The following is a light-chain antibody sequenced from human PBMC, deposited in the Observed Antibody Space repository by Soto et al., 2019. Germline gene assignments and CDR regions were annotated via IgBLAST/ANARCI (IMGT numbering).Light chain of an antibody. Sequence: EIVMAPSPATLSVSPGEGANVSRRASQTVLSNLAWYQQKPGQAPRLLIYGASTRATGIPARFSGSGSGTEFTLTISSLQSEDFAVYYCQQYNNWPITFGQGTRLEIK. J-gene: IGKJ5*01. V-gene: IGKV3-15*01. CDR2: GAS. CDR1: QTVLSN. CDR3: QQYNNWPIT.